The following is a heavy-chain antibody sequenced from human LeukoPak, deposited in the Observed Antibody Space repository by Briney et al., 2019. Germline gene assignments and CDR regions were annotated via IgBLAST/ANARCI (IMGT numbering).Heavy chain of an antibody. CDR1: GFTFSSYG. Sequence: GRSLRLSCAASGFTFSSYGMHWVRQAPGKGLEWVAVIWYDGSSKYYADSVKGRFTISRDNSKNTLYLQMNSLRAEDTAVYYCARSRPAWVLWFDPWGQGTLVTVSS. V-gene: IGHV3-33*01. CDR3: ARSRPAWVLWFDP. D-gene: IGHD1-26*01. CDR2: IWYDGSSK. J-gene: IGHJ5*02.